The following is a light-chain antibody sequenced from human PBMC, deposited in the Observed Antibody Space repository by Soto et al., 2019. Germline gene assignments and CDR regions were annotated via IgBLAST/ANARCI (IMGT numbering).Light chain of an antibody. CDR2: GAS. Sequence: EIVLTQPPGTLSLSPGERATLSCRASQSVSSSYLAWYQQKPGQAPRLLIYGASSRATGIPDRFSGSGSGTDFTHTISRLEPEDFAVYYCQQYGSSPLFTFGPGTKVDIK. J-gene: IGKJ3*01. V-gene: IGKV3-20*01. CDR1: QSVSSSY. CDR3: QQYGSSPLFT.